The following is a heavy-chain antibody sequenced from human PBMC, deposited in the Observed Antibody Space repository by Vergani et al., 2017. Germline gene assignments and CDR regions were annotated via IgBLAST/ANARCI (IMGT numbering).Heavy chain of an antibody. CDR1: GGSISSGSYY. Sequence: QVQLQESGPGLVKPSQTLSLTCTVSGGSISSGSYYWSWIRQPAGKGLEWIGRIYTSGSTNYNPSLKSRVTISVDTSKNQFSLKLSSVTAADTAVYYCARLYSGSYYGDYWGQGTLVTVSS. V-gene: IGHV4-61*02. CDR2: IYTSGST. CDR3: ARLYSGSYYGDY. D-gene: IGHD1-26*01. J-gene: IGHJ4*02.